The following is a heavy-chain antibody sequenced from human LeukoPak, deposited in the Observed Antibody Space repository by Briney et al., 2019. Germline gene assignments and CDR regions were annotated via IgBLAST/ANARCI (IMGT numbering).Heavy chain of an antibody. D-gene: IGHD3-10*01. Sequence: PGGSLRLSCAASGFTVSSNYMSWVRQAPGKGLEWVSVIYSGGSTYYADSVKGRFTNSRDNANNSLFLQMNSLRAEDTAVYYCATSDYYGSERGGVSPSDHWGQGTLVAVSS. CDR3: ATSDYYGSERGGVSPSDH. CDR1: GFTVSSNY. J-gene: IGHJ4*02. V-gene: IGHV3-53*01. CDR2: IYSGGST.